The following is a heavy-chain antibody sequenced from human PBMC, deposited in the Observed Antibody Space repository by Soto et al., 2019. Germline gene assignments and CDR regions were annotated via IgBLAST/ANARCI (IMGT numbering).Heavy chain of an antibody. Sequence: PGGSLRLSCAASGFTFSHAWMSWVRHPPGKGLEWDGRIKSRADGGTKDYGAPVRGSFTISSNDSENWLYLQMNSLKTEDTAVYYCTVVKRWDQDSPSGYWFDPWGPGTLVTVSS. V-gene: IGHV3-15*01. CDR1: GFTFSHAW. CDR2: IKSRADGGTK. CDR3: TVVKRWDQDSPSGYWFDP. J-gene: IGHJ5*02. D-gene: IGHD1-26*01.